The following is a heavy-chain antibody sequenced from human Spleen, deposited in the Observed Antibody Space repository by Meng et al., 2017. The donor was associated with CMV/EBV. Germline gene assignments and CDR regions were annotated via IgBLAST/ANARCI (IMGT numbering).Heavy chain of an antibody. D-gene: IGHD6-19*01. CDR3: ARRAVAGSMIAPLLYYFDY. CDR2: IYPEDSDT. V-gene: IGHV5-51*01. CDR1: GYGFTTYW. J-gene: IGHJ4*02. Sequence: GESLKISCKGFGYGFTTYWVGWVRQKPGKGLEWMGIIYPEDSDTTYSPSFQGQVTISADKSISTAYLQWSSLKASDTAMYYCARRAVAGSMIAPLLYYFDYWGQGTLVTVSS.